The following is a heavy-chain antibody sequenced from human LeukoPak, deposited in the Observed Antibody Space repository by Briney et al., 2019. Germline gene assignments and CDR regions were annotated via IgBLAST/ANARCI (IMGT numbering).Heavy chain of an antibody. J-gene: IGHJ5*02. V-gene: IGHV4-4*07. D-gene: IGHD3-10*01. CDR2: IYTSGST. CDR3: ARAPDYYGSGSYQGWFDP. Sequence: SETLSPTCTVSGGSISSYYWSWIRQPAGKGLEWIGRIYTSGSTNYNPSLKSRVTISVDTSKNQFSLKLSSVTAADTAVYYCARAPDYYGSGSYQGWFDPWGQGTLVTVSS. CDR1: GGSISSYY.